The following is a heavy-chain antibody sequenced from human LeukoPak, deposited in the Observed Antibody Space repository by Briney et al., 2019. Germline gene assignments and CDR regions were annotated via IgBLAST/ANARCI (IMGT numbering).Heavy chain of an antibody. CDR1: GGSISSGDYY. V-gene: IGHV4-30-4*08. CDR2: IYYSGST. CDR3: ARDIAVAATDYYYYMDV. Sequence: SHTLSLTCTVSGGSISSGDYYWSWIRQPPGKGLEWIGYIYYSGSTYYNPSLKSRVTISVDTSKNQFSLKLSSVTAADTAVYYCARDIAVAATDYYYYMDVWGKGTTVTVSS. D-gene: IGHD6-19*01. J-gene: IGHJ6*03.